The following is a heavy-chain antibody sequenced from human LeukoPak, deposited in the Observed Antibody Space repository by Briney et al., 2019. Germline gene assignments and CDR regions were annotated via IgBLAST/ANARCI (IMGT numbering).Heavy chain of an antibody. J-gene: IGHJ4*02. CDR1: GFTFRSFW. CDR2: IKEDGSDA. CDR3: AKVFPAGYYFDY. V-gene: IGHV3-7*05. Sequence: GGSLRLSCSASGFTFRSFWMTWVRQAPGKGLELVANIKEDGSDANYVDAVKGRFTISRDNAKDSLYLQMNSVRPEDTAVYYCAKVFPAGYYFDYWGLGTLVTVSS. D-gene: IGHD2-2*01.